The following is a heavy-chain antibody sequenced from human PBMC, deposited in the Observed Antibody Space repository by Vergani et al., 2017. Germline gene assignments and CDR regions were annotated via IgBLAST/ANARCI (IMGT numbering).Heavy chain of an antibody. J-gene: IGHJ4*02. CDR2: IYYSGST. V-gene: IGHV4-59*08. Sequence: QVQLQESGPGLVKPSETLSLTCTVSGGSISSYYWSWIRQPPGKGLEWIGYIYYSGSTNYNPSLKSRVTISVDTSKNQFSLKLSSVTAADTAVYYCARRPRKTPETAYGGNSGAGXFDYWGQGTLVTVSS. CDR3: ARRPRKTPETAYGGNSGAGXFDY. CDR1: GGSISSYY. D-gene: IGHD4-23*01.